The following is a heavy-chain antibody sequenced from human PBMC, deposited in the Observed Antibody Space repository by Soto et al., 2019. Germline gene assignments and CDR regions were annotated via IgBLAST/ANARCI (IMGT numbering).Heavy chain of an antibody. Sequence: QVQLVQSGAEVKKPGASVKVSCKASGYTFTSYGISWVRQAPGQGLEWMGWISAYNGNTNYAQKLQGRVTMTTDTSTSTAYMELRSLKSDDTAVYYCARVPTYYDFWSGYWTFYMDVWGKGTTVTVSS. CDR3: ARVPTYYDFWSGYWTFYMDV. CDR2: ISAYNGNT. D-gene: IGHD3-3*01. CDR1: GYTFTSYG. V-gene: IGHV1-18*01. J-gene: IGHJ6*03.